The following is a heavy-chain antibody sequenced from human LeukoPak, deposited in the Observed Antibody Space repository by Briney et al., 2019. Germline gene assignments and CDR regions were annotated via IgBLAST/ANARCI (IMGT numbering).Heavy chain of an antibody. CDR3: AKDLFSNYLDSNYFDR. CDR1: GFTFSDYG. CDR2: ISYGGSNE. Sequence: GTSLRLSCAGSGFTFSDYGMHWVRQVPGKGLEWVALISYGGSNEYYARSVKGRFTISRDNSKNTLYLQMDSLRAEDSAVYYCAKDLFSNYLDSNYFDRWGQGTLVTVSS. D-gene: IGHD3-10*01. J-gene: IGHJ4*02. V-gene: IGHV3-30*18.